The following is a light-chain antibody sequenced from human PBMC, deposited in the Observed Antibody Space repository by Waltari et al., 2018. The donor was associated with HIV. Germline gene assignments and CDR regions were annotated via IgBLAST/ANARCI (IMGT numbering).Light chain of an antibody. J-gene: IGLJ2*01. V-gene: IGLV2-8*01. CDR1: SSDVGGYKY. CDR3: SSYAGGNNLV. CDR2: EVS. Sequence: QSALSQPPSASGSPGQSVPISCPGPSSDVGGYKYVSWYQQHPGKAPKLMIYEVSKRPSGVPDRFSGSKSGNTASLTVSGLQAEDEADYYCSSYAGGNNLVFGGGTKLTVL.